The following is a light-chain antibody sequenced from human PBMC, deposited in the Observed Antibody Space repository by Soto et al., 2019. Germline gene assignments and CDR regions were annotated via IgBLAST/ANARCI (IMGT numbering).Light chain of an antibody. V-gene: IGKV1-5*03. CDR1: QSIDTW. Sequence: DIQLTQSPSTLSASVGDRVTIACRASQSIDTWLAWYQQKPGNAPKLLIYKASNLESGVPSRFSGSGSGTEFSLTIRGLQPDDFASYHCQQYNNYPRTFGQGTKV. J-gene: IGKJ1*01. CDR2: KAS. CDR3: QQYNNYPRT.